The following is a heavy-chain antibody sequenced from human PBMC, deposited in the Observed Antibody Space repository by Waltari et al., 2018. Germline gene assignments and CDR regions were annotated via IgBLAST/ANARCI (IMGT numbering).Heavy chain of an antibody. Sequence: QVQLVQSGAEVKKPGASVKVSCKASGYTFTGYYMHWVRQAPGQRFEWMGWINPNSGGTNYAQKFQGRVTMTRDTSISTAYMELSRLRSDDTAVYYCARDWYSSSWYSISTANYYFDYWGQGTLVTVSS. CDR2: INPNSGGT. CDR1: GYTFTGYY. CDR3: ARDWYSSSWYSISTANYYFDY. J-gene: IGHJ4*02. V-gene: IGHV1-2*02. D-gene: IGHD6-13*01.